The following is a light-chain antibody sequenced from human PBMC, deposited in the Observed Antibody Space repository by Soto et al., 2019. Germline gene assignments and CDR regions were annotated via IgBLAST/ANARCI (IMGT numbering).Light chain of an antibody. CDR1: QGISSL. J-gene: IGKJ4*01. V-gene: IGKV3-15*01. CDR2: GAS. Sequence: EIVMTQSPATLSVSPGERATLFCRASQGISSLLAWYQQKPGQAPRLLIYGASTRATGVPARFSGSGSGTEFTLTISSLQSEDSAVYSCQHYNDLPLTFGGGTKVDTK. CDR3: QHYNDLPLT.